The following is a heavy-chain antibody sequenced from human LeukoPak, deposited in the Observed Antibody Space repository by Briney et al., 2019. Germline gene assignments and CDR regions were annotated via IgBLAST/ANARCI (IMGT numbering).Heavy chain of an antibody. J-gene: IGHJ4*02. Sequence: SGGSLRLSCAASGFTFSSYSMNWVRQAPGKGLEWVSSISSSSSFIYYADSVKGRFTISRDNAKNSLYLQMNSLKTEDTAVYYCSTTHYNFGDLDHWGQGALVTVSS. CDR2: ISSSSSFI. D-gene: IGHD3-3*01. CDR3: STTHYNFGDLDH. CDR1: GFTFSSYS. V-gene: IGHV3-21*03.